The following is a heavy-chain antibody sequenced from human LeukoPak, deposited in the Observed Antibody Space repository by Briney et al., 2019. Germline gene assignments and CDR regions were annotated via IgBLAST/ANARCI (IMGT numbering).Heavy chain of an antibody. Sequence: ASVKVSCKASGYTVTGYYIHWVRQAPGQGLEWMGWINPNSGGTNYAQKFQGRVTMTRDTSISTAYMELSRLRSDDTAVYYCAKQPLRWYNWFDPWGQGTLVTVSS. CDR2: INPNSGGT. D-gene: IGHD6-13*01. CDR3: AKQPLRWYNWFDP. CDR1: GYTVTGYY. J-gene: IGHJ5*02. V-gene: IGHV1-2*02.